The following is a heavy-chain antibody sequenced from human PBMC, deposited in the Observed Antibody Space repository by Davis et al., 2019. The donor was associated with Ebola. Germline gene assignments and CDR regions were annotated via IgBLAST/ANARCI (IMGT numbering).Heavy chain of an antibody. CDR1: GFTFSRYA. CDR2: ISSSSSYI. V-gene: IGHV3-21*01. J-gene: IGHJ6*03. CDR3: ARDKSFYYYMDV. Sequence: GGSLRLSCAASGFTFSRYAINWVRQAPGKGLEWVSSISSSSSYIYYADSVKGRFTISRDNSKNTLYLQMNSLRAEDTAVYYCARDKSFYYYMDVWGKGTTVTVSS.